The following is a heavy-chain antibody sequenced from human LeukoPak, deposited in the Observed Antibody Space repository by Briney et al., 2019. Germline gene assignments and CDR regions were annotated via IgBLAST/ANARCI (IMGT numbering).Heavy chain of an antibody. CDR2: IYYSGIT. Sequence: SETLSLTCSVSGGSISSYYWSWIRQPPGKGLEWIGDIYYSGITNYDTTYNPSLRSRVTISVDRSENQFSLKLSSVTAADTAVYYCARGGGTYYGVDVWGQGTTVTVSS. J-gene: IGHJ6*02. CDR1: GGSISSYY. V-gene: IGHV4-59*01. D-gene: IGHD1/OR15-1a*01. CDR3: ARGGGTYYGVDV.